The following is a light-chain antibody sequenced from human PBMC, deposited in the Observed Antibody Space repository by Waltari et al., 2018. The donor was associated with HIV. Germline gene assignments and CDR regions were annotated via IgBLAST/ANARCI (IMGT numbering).Light chain of an antibody. CDR2: AAS. CDR3: QKVKSNPFT. V-gene: IGKV1-9*01. J-gene: IGKJ3*01. Sequence: DLQLTQPRSLLSASVGDRATITCRASQGIGTSLAWYQQKPGKAPQLLISAASTLQPGVPTRFSGSGSGTEFTLTISGLQPEDFATYYCQKVKSNPFTFGPGTKVDFK. CDR1: QGIGTS.